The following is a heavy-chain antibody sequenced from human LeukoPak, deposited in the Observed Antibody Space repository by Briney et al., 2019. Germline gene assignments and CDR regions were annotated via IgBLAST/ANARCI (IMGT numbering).Heavy chain of an antibody. CDR2: INPNSGGT. V-gene: IGHV1-2*02. CDR1: GYTFTGYY. J-gene: IGHJ2*01. D-gene: IGHD6-19*01. Sequence: ASVKVSCKASGYTFTGYYMHWVRQAPGQGLEWMGWINPNSGGTNYAQKFQGRVTMTRDTSISTAYMELSRLRSDDTAVDYCARDHGQWLVPSSYWYFDLWGRGTLVTVSS. CDR3: ARDHGQWLVPSSYWYFDL.